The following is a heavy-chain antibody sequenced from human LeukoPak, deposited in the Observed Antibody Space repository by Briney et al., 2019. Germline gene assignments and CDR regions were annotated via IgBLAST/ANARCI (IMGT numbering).Heavy chain of an antibody. V-gene: IGHV3-7*05. CDR2: IKQDGSEK. D-gene: IGHD2-2*01. CDR1: GFTCSSYW. CDR3: AREDCSSTSCYFGSSGFDY. J-gene: IGHJ4*02. Sequence: GGSLGLSCAASGFTCSSYWMSWVRQAPGKGLEWVANIKQDGSEKYYVDSVKGRFTISRDNAKNSLYLQMNSLRAEDTAVYYCAREDCSSTSCYFGSSGFDYWGQGTLVTVSS.